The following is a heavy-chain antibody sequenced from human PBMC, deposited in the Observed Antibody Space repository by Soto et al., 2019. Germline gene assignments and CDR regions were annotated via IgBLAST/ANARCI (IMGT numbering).Heavy chain of an antibody. CDR1: GYTFIVYG. Sequence: ASVKVSCTASGYTFIVYGFSWVRQAPGQGLEWMGWISAYNGNTRNAQKFQGRLTMTRETSTSTAYMELRSLRSDDTAVYYWARDDRVYGHYGVKCDAWGQG. D-gene: IGHD4-17*01. CDR2: ISAYNGNT. V-gene: IGHV1-18*01. J-gene: IGHJ5*02. CDR3: ARDDRVYGHYGVKCDA.